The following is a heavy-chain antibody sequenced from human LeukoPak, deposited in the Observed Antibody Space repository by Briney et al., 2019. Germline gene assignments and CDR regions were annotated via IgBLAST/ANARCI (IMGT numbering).Heavy chain of an antibody. V-gene: IGHV4-61*02. Sequence: SETLSLTCTVSGGSISSSSYYWSWIRQPAGKGLEWIGRIYTSGSTNYNPSLKSRVTMSVDTSKNQFSLKLSSVTAADTAVYYCARGLGLVPYEYWGQGTLVTVSS. CDR3: ARGLGLVPYEY. CDR2: IYTSGST. D-gene: IGHD6-19*01. CDR1: GGSISSSSYY. J-gene: IGHJ4*02.